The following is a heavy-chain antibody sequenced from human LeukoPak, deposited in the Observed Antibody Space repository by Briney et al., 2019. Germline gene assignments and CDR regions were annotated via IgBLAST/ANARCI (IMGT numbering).Heavy chain of an antibody. J-gene: IGHJ4*02. D-gene: IGHD3-3*01. Sequence: PGESLKISCKGSGYSFTSYWIGWVRQMPGKGLEWMGIVYPGDSDTTYSPSFQGQVTISADKSFNTAYLQWSSLKASDTAIYYCAGQGSTFDPFDYWGQGTLVTVSS. CDR1: GYSFTSYW. CDR3: AGQGSTFDPFDY. CDR2: VYPGDSDT. V-gene: IGHV5-51*01.